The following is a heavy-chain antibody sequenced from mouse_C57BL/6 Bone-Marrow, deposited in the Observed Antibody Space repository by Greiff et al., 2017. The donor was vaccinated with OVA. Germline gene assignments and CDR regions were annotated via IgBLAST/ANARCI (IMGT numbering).Heavy chain of an antibody. D-gene: IGHD2-10*01. Sequence: QVQLKQPGAELVKPGASVKVSCKASGYTFTSYWMHWVKQRPGQGLEWIGRIHPSDSDTNYHQKFKGKATLTVDKSASTAYMQSSSLTSEDSAVYYCAMASYYWSHWYIDVWGTGTTVTVSS. CDR3: AMASYYWSHWYIDV. J-gene: IGHJ1*03. V-gene: IGHV1-74*01. CDR1: GYTFTSYW. CDR2: IHPSDSDT.